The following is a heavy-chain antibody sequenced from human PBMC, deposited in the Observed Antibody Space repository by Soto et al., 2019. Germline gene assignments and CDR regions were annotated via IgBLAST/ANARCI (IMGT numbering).Heavy chain of an antibody. Sequence: SETLSLTCAVSGGSISSGGYSWSWIRQPPGKGLEWIGYIYHSGSTYYNPSLKSRVTISVDRSKNQFSLKLSSVTAADTAVYYCARGSGGPAPGRLGELSPFDYWGKGPLVTVSS. J-gene: IGHJ4*02. V-gene: IGHV4-30-2*01. CDR2: IYHSGST. CDR1: GGSISSGGYS. D-gene: IGHD3-16*02. CDR3: ARGSGGPAPGRLGELSPFDY.